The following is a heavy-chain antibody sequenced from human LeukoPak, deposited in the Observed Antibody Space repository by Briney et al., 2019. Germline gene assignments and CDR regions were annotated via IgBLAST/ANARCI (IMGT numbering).Heavy chain of an antibody. V-gene: IGHV3-23*01. CDR3: AKGWKGNLDY. J-gene: IGHJ4*02. CDR1: GFSFSSNA. D-gene: IGHD1-14*01. CDR2: VSGSGGST. Sequence: GGSLRLSCAASGFSFSSNAMNWVRQAPGKGLEWVSAVSGSGGSTYYADSVKGRFTIPRDNSKNTVYLQMNSLRAEDTALYYCAKGWKGNLDYWGQGTLVTVSS.